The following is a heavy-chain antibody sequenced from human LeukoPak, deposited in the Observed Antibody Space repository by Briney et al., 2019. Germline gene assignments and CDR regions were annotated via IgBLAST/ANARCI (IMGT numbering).Heavy chain of an antibody. J-gene: IGHJ4*02. Sequence: PSETLSLTCAVSGYSISSSYYWGWIRQPPGKGLEWIGSIYHTGSTYYNPSLKSRVTISVDTSKNQFSLKLSSVTAADTAVYYCARDGLTYYYHTSGYYFAYWGQGTLVTVSS. D-gene: IGHD3-22*01. CDR3: ARDGLTYYYHTSGYYFAY. V-gene: IGHV4-38-2*02. CDR2: IYHTGST. CDR1: GYSISSSYY.